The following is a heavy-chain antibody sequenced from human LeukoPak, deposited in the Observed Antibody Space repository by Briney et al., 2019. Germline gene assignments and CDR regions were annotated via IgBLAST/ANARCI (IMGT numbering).Heavy chain of an antibody. Sequence: PGRSLRLSCAASGFTFSTYGMHWVRQAPGKGLEWVANIKQDGSEKYYVDSVKGRFTISRDNAKNSLYLQMNSLRAEDTAVYYCARDLHQYYYDSSGYLEGDYFDYWGQGTLVTVSS. CDR3: ARDLHQYYYDSSGYLEGDYFDY. J-gene: IGHJ4*02. CDR1: GFTFSTYG. D-gene: IGHD3-22*01. CDR2: IKQDGSEK. V-gene: IGHV3-7*04.